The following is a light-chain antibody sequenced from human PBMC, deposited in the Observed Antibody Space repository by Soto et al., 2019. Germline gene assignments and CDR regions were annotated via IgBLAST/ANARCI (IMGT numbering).Light chain of an antibody. J-gene: IGLJ1*01. CDR2: EVS. CDR1: SSDVGGYNY. CDR3: SSYGGSNNFGV. V-gene: IGLV2-8*01. Sequence: QSALTQPPSASGSPGQSVTISCTGTSSDVGGYNYVSWYQQHPGKAPKLMIYEVSKRPSGVPDRFSGSKSGNTASLTVSGLQADDDADYYCSSYGGSNNFGVFGTGTKLTVL.